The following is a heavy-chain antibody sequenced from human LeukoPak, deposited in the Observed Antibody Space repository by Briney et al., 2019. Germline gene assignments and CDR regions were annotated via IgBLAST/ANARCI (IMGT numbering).Heavy chain of an antibody. CDR2: IYYSGST. D-gene: IGHD6-13*01. CDR1: GGSISGSTYY. V-gene: IGHV4-39*07. J-gene: IGHJ4*02. Sequence: SETLSLTCTVSGGSISGSTYYWGWIRQPPGKGLEWIGSIYYSGSTYYNPSLKSRVTISVDTTKNQFSLKLSSVTAADTAVYYCARGSSWYQTNFDYWGQGTLVTVSS. CDR3: ARGSSWYQTNFDY.